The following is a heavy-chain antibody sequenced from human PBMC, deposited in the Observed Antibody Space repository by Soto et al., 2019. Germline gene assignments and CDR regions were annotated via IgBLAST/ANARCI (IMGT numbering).Heavy chain of an antibody. CDR3: AKSSKGRGNAFLYYYAMGV. Sequence: GGSLRLSCEASGFTFSTYGMHWVRQAPGKGLEWVAVFSYDGSNKNYADSVKGRFTISRDNSKNTPYLQMNSRRPEDTAVYYCAKSSKGRGNAFLYYYAMGVWGQGTTVTVSS. J-gene: IGHJ6*02. D-gene: IGHD2-15*01. CDR2: FSYDGSNK. V-gene: IGHV3-30*18. CDR1: GFTFSTYG.